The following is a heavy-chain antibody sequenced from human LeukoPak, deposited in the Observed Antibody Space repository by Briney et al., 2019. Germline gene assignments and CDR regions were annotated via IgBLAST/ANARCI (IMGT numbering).Heavy chain of an antibody. J-gene: IGHJ4*02. CDR1: GGSMSSTSYY. CDR2: IYYSGST. CDR3: ARSATVTTGYFDY. D-gene: IGHD4-17*01. Sequence: SETLSLTCTVSGGSMSSTSYYWGWIRQPPGKGLEWIGSIYYSGSTYYNPSLKSRVTISIDTSKNLFSLKLDSLTPADTAVYYCARSATVTTGYFDYWGRGTLVAVPP. V-gene: IGHV4-39*07.